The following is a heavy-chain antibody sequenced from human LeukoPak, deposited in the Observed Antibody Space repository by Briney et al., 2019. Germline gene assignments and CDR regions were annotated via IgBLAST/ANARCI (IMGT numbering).Heavy chain of an antibody. CDR2: IIPIFGTA. Sequence: ASVKVSCKASGGTFSSYAISWVRQAPGQGLEWMGGIIPIFGTANYAQKFQGRVTITTDESTSTAYMELSSLRSEDTAVYYCAREGGVGPTAPPDYYSYQMDVWGKGTTVTVSS. D-gene: IGHD1-26*01. J-gene: IGHJ6*03. V-gene: IGHV1-69*05. CDR3: AREGGVGPTAPPDYYSYQMDV. CDR1: GGTFSSYA.